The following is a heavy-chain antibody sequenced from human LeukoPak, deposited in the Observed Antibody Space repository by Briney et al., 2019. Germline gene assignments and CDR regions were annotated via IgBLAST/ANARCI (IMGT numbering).Heavy chain of an antibody. CDR3: AKDPTVVTPDWFDP. CDR1: GFTFSNYW. CDR2: ISGSGGST. Sequence: GGSLRLSCAASGFTFSNYWMHWVRQAPGKGLEWVSAISGSGGSTYYADSVKGRFTISRDNSKNTLYLQMNSLRAEDTAVYYCAKDPTVVTPDWFDPWGQGTLVTVSS. V-gene: IGHV3-23*01. D-gene: IGHD4-23*01. J-gene: IGHJ5*02.